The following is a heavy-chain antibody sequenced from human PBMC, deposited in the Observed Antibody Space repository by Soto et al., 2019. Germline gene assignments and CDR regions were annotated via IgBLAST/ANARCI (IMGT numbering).Heavy chain of an antibody. CDR1: GFSLSTSAVG. CDR3: AHRGPDSNYFDY. J-gene: IGHJ4*02. D-gene: IGHD4-4*01. Sequence: QITLKESGPTLVKPTQTLTLTCTFSGFSLSTSAVGMGWIRQPPGAALEWLALIYGDDDQRYGPSLQSLLTISKDTSKYKVVLTMTNMDPVDTATYYCAHRGPDSNYFDYWGQGTLVTVS. CDR2: IYGDDDQ. V-gene: IGHV2-5*05.